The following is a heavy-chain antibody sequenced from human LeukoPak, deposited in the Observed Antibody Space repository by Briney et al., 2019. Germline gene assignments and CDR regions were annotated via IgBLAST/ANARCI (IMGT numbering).Heavy chain of an antibody. CDR3: AKDPVLLWFGEPSPVFDY. CDR1: GFTFSSYA. CDR2: ISGSGGST. V-gene: IGHV3-23*01. J-gene: IGHJ4*02. Sequence: GGSLRLSCAASGFTFSSYAMSWVRQAPGKGPEWVSAISGSGGSTYYADSVKGRFTISRDNSKNTLYLQMNSLRAEDTAVYYCAKDPVLLWFGEPSPVFDYWGQGTLVTVSS. D-gene: IGHD3-10*01.